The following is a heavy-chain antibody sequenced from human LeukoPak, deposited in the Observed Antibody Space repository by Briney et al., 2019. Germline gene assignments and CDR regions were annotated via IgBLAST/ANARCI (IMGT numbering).Heavy chain of an antibody. Sequence: PGGSLRLSCAASGFTFSSYAMSWVRQAPGKAMEWVSSITSSGTHIFYADSVRGRFTISRDNAKNSLYLQMDSLGPDDTAVYYCARDPYSGNYGNDYYYYMDVWGKGTTVTISS. V-gene: IGHV3-21*01. CDR2: ITSSGTHI. CDR1: GFTFSSYA. J-gene: IGHJ6*03. D-gene: IGHD1-26*01. CDR3: ARDPYSGNYGNDYYYYMDV.